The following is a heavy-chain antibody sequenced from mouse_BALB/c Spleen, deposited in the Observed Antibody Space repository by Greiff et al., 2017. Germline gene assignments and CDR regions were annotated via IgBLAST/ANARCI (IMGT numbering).Heavy chain of an antibody. CDR2: IWAGGST. CDR1: GFSLTSYG. J-gene: IGHJ4*01. Sequence: VMLVESGPGLVAPSQSLSITCTVSGFSLTSYGVHWVRQPPGKGLEWLGVIWAGGSTNYNSALMSRLSISKDNSKSQVFLKMNSLQTDDTAMYYCAREGVPYAMDYWGQGTSVTVSS. V-gene: IGHV2-9*02. CDR3: AREGVPYAMDY. D-gene: IGHD6-1*01.